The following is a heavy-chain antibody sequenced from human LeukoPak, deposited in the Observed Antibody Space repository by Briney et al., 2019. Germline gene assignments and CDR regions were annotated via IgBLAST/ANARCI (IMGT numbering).Heavy chain of an antibody. CDR2: INPSSGGT. D-gene: IGHD5-24*01. J-gene: IGHJ4*02. CDR3: ASRDGGDFDY. V-gene: IGHV1-2*02. CDR1: GHTFTGYY. Sequence: ASVKVSCKASGHTFTGYYIQWVRQAPGHGLEWMGWINPSSGGTNYALKFQGRVTMTRDTSISTAYMELSRLRSDDTAVYYCASRDGGDFDYWGQGTLVTVSS.